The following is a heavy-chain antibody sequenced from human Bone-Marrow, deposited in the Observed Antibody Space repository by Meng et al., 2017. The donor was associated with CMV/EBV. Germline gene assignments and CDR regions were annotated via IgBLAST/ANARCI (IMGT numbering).Heavy chain of an antibody. CDR2: INHVGST. Sequence: SETLSLTCAVYGGSFSAYYWSWIRQPPGKGLEWIGEINHVGSTNYDPTLKSRVTISVDTSKNQFSLKLSSVTAADTAVYYCARVPRLDYDYVWGSYRLNDAFDIWGQGTMVTVSS. CDR1: GGSFSAYY. J-gene: IGHJ3*02. CDR3: ARVPRLDYDYVWGSYRLNDAFDI. V-gene: IGHV4-34*01. D-gene: IGHD3-16*02.